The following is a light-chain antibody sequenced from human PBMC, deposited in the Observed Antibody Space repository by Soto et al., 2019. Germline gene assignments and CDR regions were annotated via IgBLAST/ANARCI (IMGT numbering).Light chain of an antibody. V-gene: IGKV1-33*01. CDR1: QDISNS. CDR3: QQTDSFPIT. Sequence: DILMTQSPSSLSASVGDRVTITCQASQDISNSLNWYQQKPGKAPKLLIYDASNLEAGVPSRFSGGGSGTDFTLTISSLQPEDFGTYYCQQTDSFPITFGQGTRLEIK. J-gene: IGKJ5*01. CDR2: DAS.